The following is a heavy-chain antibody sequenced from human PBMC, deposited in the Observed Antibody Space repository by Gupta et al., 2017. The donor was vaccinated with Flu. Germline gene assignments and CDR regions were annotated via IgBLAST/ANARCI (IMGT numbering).Heavy chain of an antibody. CDR2: GNHSEST. Sequence: QVQLQQWGPGQLKSSETLSLTCAISGGDCNHCYWTWVRQPPGKGLEWIGEGNHSESTNYNPSRKSRVTISIDTSKNLFSLNLSSVTAADTAVYYCARKGPDLTIATNKWRQGTLVTVSS. D-gene: IGHD4-11*01. CDR1: GGDCNHCY. CDR3: ARKGPDLTIATNK. J-gene: IGHJ4*02. V-gene: IGHV4-34*01.